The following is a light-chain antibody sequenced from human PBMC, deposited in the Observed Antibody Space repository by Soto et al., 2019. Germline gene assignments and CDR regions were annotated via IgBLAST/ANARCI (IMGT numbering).Light chain of an antibody. CDR2: DVS. CDR3: SSDTSSSTLYV. Sequence: QSVLTQPDSVSGSPGQSITISCTGTSSDVGGYNYVSWYQQHPGKAPKLMIYDVSNRPSGVSNRFSGAKSGNTASLTISGHQAEDEGDYYCSSDTSSSTLYVFGTGTKLTVL. J-gene: IGLJ1*01. CDR1: SSDVGGYNY. V-gene: IGLV2-14*01.